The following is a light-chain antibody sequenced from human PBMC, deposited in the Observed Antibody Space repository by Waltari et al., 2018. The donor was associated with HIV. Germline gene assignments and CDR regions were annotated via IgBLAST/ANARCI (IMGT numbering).Light chain of an antibody. CDR3: TSYTSSDTWV. CDR1: SSDIGGYNY. J-gene: IGLJ3*02. V-gene: IGLV2-14*03. CDR2: DVN. Sequence: QSALTPPASVSGSPGQSITISCTGTSSDIGGYNYVSWYQQHPGKAPKLVIYDVNKRPSGISNRFSGSKSGNTASLTISGLQAEDDSDYYCTSYTSSDTWVFGGGTKLTVL.